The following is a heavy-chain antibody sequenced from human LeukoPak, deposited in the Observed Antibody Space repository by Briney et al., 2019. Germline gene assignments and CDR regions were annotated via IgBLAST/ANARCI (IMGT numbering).Heavy chain of an antibody. D-gene: IGHD3-3*01. CDR2: LRSDGRDK. CDR1: GVPFSIYG. V-gene: IGHV3-30*02. Sequence: GGSLRLSCTVSGVPFSIYGLHWVRQAPGRGLEWEAFLRSDGRDKYYADSVKGRFTISRDSSKNTVYLQLSSLRTEDTAVYYCARDHEWSWDYWGQGTLVIVSS. CDR3: ARDHEWSWDY. J-gene: IGHJ4*02.